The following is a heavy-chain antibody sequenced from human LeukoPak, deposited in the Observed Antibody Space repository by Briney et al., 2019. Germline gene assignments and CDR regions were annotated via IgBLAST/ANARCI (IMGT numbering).Heavy chain of an antibody. D-gene: IGHD3-16*01. V-gene: IGHV3-7*03. CDR2: IKQEGREK. CDR1: GFTFSSYW. Sequence: GGSLRLSCAASGFTFSSYWMSWVRQSRGGGVEWVANIKQEGREKYYVDSVKGRFTISRGNAKNSLYLQMNSLRAEDTAVYYCAKVAGDYGAFDIWGQGTMVTVSS. CDR3: AKVAGDYGAFDI. J-gene: IGHJ3*02.